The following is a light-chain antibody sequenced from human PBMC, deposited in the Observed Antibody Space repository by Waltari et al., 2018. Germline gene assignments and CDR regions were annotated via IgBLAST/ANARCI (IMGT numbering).Light chain of an antibody. CDR1: SSDLGKYNY. CDR3: CSDAGSGTYV. Sequence: QSALTQPASVSGSPGQSLPIPCTGTSSDLGKYNYVSWYQHLPGKVPKVMISEVTKRPSGVSNRFSGSKSGNTASLTISGLQADDEAEYYCCSDAGSGTYVFGTGTKLTVV. V-gene: IGLV2-23*02. CDR2: EVT. J-gene: IGLJ1*01.